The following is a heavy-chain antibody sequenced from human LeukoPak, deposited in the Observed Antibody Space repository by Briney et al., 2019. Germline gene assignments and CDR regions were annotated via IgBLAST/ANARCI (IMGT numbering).Heavy chain of an antibody. CDR2: IYSGGST. D-gene: IGHD6-13*01. CDR3: AKETYSTSWQLDS. J-gene: IGHJ4*02. Sequence: GGSLRLSCAASGFTVSSNYMSWVRQAPGKGLEWVSVIYSGGSTYYADSVKGRFTISRDNSKNTLYLQMNSLRTADTAVYYCAKETYSTSWQLDSWGQGTLVTVSS. CDR1: GFTVSSNY. V-gene: IGHV3-66*01.